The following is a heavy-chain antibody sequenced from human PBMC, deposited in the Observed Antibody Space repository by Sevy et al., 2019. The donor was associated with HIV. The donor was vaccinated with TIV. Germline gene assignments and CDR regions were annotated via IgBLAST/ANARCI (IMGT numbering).Heavy chain of an antibody. CDR1: GFTFSSYA. V-gene: IGHV3-30-3*01. J-gene: IGHJ3*02. CDR2: ISYDGSNK. CDR3: ARARFGELLSDDAFDI. D-gene: IGHD3-10*01. Sequence: GGSLRLSCAASGFTFSSYAMHWVRQAPGKGLEWVAVISYDGSNKYYANSVKGRFTISRDNSKNTLYLQMNSLRAEDTAVYYCARARFGELLSDDAFDIWGQGTMVTVSS.